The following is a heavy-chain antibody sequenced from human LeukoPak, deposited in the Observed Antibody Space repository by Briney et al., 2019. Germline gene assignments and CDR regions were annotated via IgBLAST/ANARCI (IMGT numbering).Heavy chain of an antibody. J-gene: IGHJ4*02. Sequence: SETLSLTCTVSGGSISSSSYYWGWIRQPPGKGLEWIGSIYYSGSTYYNPSLKSRVTISVDTSKNQFSLKLSSVTAADPAVYYCASPLFGDYVRYWGQGTLVTVSS. CDR3: ASPLFGDYVRY. D-gene: IGHD4-17*01. V-gene: IGHV4-39*01. CDR2: IYYSGST. CDR1: GGSISSSSYY.